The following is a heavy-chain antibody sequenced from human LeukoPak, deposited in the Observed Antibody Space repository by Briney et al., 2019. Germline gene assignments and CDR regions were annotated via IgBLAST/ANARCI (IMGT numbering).Heavy chain of an antibody. D-gene: IGHD3-10*01. CDR1: GFTFDDYG. J-gene: IGHJ4*02. V-gene: IGHV3-20*04. CDR3: AKARGRGATGVDY. Sequence: AGGSLRLSCAASGFTFDDYGMSWVRQAPGKGLEWVSGINWNGGSTGYADSVKGRFTISRDNSKNTLYLQMNSLRAEDTAVYYCAKARGRGATGVDYWGQGTLVTVSS. CDR2: INWNGGST.